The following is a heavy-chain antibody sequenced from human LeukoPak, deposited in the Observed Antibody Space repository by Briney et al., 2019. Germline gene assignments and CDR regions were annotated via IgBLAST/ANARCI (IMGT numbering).Heavy chain of an antibody. D-gene: IGHD1-26*01. Sequence: SETLSLTCTVSGGSISSSSYYWGWIRQPPGKGLEWIGSIYHSGSTYYNPSLKSRVTISVDTSKNQFSLKLSSVTAADTAVYYCAREEKVGATRGGWFDPWGQGTLVTVSS. J-gene: IGHJ5*02. CDR2: IYHSGST. CDR1: GGSISSSSYY. V-gene: IGHV4-39*07. CDR3: AREEKVGATRGGWFDP.